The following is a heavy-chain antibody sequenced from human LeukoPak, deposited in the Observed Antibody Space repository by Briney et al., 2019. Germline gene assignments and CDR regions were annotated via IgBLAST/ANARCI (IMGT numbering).Heavy chain of an antibody. CDR3: ARLLGHAY. D-gene: IGHD2-8*02. CDR2: IHYSGVT. Sequence: AETLSLTCTVSGDSMNRGSYFWGWIRQPPGKGLEWIGGIHYSGVTYYNPSLKSRVTTSKATSKSQFSLKLTSVTAADTAVYYCARLLGHAYWGQGILVAVSS. V-gene: IGHV4-39*01. CDR1: GDSMNRGSYF. J-gene: IGHJ4*02.